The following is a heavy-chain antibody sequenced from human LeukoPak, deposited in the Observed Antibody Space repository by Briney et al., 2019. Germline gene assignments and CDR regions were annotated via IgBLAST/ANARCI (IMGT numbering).Heavy chain of an antibody. CDR2: MNPNSGNT. CDR3: ATWRGWEFRFDP. CDR1: GYTFTSYD. V-gene: IGHV1-8*01. Sequence: GASVKVSCKASGYTFTSYDINWVRQATGQGLEWMGWMNPNSGNTGYAQKFQGRVTMTRNTSISTAYMELSSLRSEDTAVYYCATWRGWEFRFDPWGQGTLVTVSS. D-gene: IGHD1-1*01. J-gene: IGHJ5*02.